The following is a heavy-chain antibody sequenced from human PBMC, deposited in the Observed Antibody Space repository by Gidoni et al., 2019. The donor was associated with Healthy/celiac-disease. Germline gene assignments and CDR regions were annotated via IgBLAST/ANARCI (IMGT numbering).Heavy chain of an antibody. CDR1: GFTFSRYW. J-gene: IGHJ6*03. Sequence: EVQLVESGGGLVQPGGSLRLSCAASGFTFSRYWMSWVRQAPGKGLEWVANIKQDGSEKYYVDSVKGRFTISRDNAKNSLYLQMNSLRAEDTAVYYCARAYYYYYYMDVWGKGTTVTVSS. CDR2: IKQDGSEK. V-gene: IGHV3-7*01. CDR3: ARAYYYYYYMDV.